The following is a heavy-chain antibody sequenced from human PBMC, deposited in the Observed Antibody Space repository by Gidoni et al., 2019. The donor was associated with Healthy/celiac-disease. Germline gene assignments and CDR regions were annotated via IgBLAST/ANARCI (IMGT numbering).Heavy chain of an antibody. D-gene: IGHD3-22*01. CDR1: DSPLGRYA. CDR2: SSGSGGST. V-gene: IGHV3-23*01. J-gene: IGHJ4*02. Sequence: EVQLLESGGAWYSLGGPCDSPVHPLDSPLGRYAMSWVRQAPGKGLEWVSASSGSGGSTYYADSVKGRFTISRDNAKNTLYLQMNSLRAEDTAVYYGAKEKIWGYYYVRWGQGTLVTVSS. CDR3: AKEKIWGYYYVR.